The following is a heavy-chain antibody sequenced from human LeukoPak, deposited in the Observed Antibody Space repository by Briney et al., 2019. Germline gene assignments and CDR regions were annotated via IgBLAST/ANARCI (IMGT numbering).Heavy chain of an antibody. CDR3: AKDKRVLRFLEWLLWDY. J-gene: IGHJ4*02. V-gene: IGHV3-23*01. CDR1: GFTFSSYA. Sequence: GGSLGLSCAASGFTFSSYAMSWVRQAPGKGLEWVSAISGSGGSTYYADSVKGRFTISRDNSKNTLYLQMNSLRAEDTAVYYCAKDKRVLRFLEWLLWDYWGQGTLVTVSS. CDR2: ISGSGGST. D-gene: IGHD3-3*01.